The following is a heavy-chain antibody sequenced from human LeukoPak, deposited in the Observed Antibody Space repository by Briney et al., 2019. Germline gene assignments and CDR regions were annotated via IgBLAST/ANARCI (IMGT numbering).Heavy chain of an antibody. D-gene: IGHD6-25*01. Sequence: GGSLRLSCAASGFTFNSYGMHWVRQTPGKGLEWVAFIRYDESNKYCAESVKGRFTISRDNSKNTVYLQMNSLRAEDTAVYYCAKEVAAATTSGIYYFDYWGQGTLVTVSS. J-gene: IGHJ4*02. CDR3: AKEVAAATTSGIYYFDY. CDR2: IRYDESNK. CDR1: GFTFNSYG. V-gene: IGHV3-30*02.